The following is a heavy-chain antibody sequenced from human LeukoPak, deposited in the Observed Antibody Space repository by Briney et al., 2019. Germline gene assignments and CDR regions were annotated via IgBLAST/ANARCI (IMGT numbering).Heavy chain of an antibody. CDR1: GGTFSSYA. CDR2: IIPIFGTA. V-gene: IGHV1-69*05. D-gene: IGHD5-24*01. CDR3: ARDREMATSRGSYYYYYYMDV. Sequence: ASVKVSCKASGGTFSSYAISWVRQAPGQGLEWMGGIIPIFGTANYAQKFQGRVTITRDESTSTAYMELSSLRSEDTAVYYCARDREMATSRGSYYYYYYMDVWGKGTTVTVSS. J-gene: IGHJ6*03.